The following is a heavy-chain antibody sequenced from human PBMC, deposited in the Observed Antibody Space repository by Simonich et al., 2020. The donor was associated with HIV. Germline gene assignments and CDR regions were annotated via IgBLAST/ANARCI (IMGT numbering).Heavy chain of an antibody. CDR1: GGSFINYY. V-gene: IGHV4-34*11. J-gene: IGHJ4*02. Sequence: QVQLQQWGAGLLKPSETLSLTCAVYGGSFINYYWSWIRQPPGKWLVWIGPIYAGGSTYHNPSLKSRVTISLDTSKNQFSLNLSSVTAADTAVYYCARGLGYFDYWGQGTLATVSS. D-gene: IGHD3-9*01. CDR2: IYAGGST. CDR3: ARGLGYFDY.